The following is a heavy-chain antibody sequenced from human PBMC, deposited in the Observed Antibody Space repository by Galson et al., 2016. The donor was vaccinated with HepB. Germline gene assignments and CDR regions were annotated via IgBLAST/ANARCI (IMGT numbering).Heavy chain of an antibody. CDR2: INPSGGST. V-gene: IGHV1-46*03. Sequence: SVKVSCKASGYTFTSYYMHWVRQAPGQGLEWMGIINPSGGSTSYAQKFQGRVTMTRDTSTSTVYMELSSLRSEDTAVYYCARELSQGVVQGAEISSKGYYYGMDVWGKGTTVTVSS. D-gene: IGHD3-10*01. J-gene: IGHJ6*04. CDR3: ARELSQGVVQGAEISSKGYYYGMDV. CDR1: GYTFTSYY.